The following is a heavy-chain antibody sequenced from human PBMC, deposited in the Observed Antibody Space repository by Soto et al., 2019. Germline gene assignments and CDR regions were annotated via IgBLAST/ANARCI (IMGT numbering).Heavy chain of an antibody. CDR2: IYYSGST. CDR3: ARSSESYGPFFDY. D-gene: IGHD1-26*01. V-gene: IGHV4-30-4*01. Sequence: PSETLSLTCTVSGGSISSGDYYWSWIRQPPGKGLEWIGYIYYSGSTYYNPSLKSRVTISVDTSKNQFSLKLSSVTAADTAVYYCARSSESYGPFFDYWGQGTLVTVSS. CDR1: GGSISSGDYY. J-gene: IGHJ4*02.